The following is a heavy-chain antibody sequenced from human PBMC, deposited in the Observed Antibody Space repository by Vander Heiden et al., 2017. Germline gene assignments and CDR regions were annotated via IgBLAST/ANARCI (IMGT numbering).Heavy chain of an antibody. CDR2: IYYTGNT. CDR1: CDSVNSGGYT. CDR3: ARAVESLTGRFDH. Sequence: QVQLPESGPGLVEPSQTLSLTCTVSCDSVNSGGYTWSWIRQHPRKGLKWIGYIYYTGNTYYSPSLKSRVTISVDTYENQFSLRLNSVTAADTAVYYCARAVESLTGRFDHWGRGTLVTVSS. V-gene: IGHV4-31*03. J-gene: IGHJ4*02. D-gene: IGHD3-3*01.